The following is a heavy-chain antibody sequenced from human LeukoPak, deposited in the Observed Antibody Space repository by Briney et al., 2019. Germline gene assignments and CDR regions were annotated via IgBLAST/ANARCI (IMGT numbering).Heavy chain of an antibody. J-gene: IGHJ4*02. Sequence: PGGSLRLSCAASGFSVSSYMNWVRQAPGKGLEWVSSISSSSSYIYYADSVKGRFTISRDNAKNSLYLQMNSLRAEDTAVYYCARDPDYGDPLGFDYWGQGTLVTVSS. D-gene: IGHD4-17*01. CDR2: ISSSSSYI. CDR1: GFSVSSY. V-gene: IGHV3-21*01. CDR3: ARDPDYGDPLGFDY.